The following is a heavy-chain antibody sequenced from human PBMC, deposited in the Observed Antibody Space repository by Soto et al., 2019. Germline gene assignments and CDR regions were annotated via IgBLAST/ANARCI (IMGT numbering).Heavy chain of an antibody. CDR1: GGSISSYY. J-gene: IGHJ6*03. V-gene: IGHV4-59*01. CDR3: ARVRTWGLGVVPAARVYYYMDV. D-gene: IGHD2-2*01. Sequence: SETLSLTCTVSGGSISSYYWSWIRQPPGKGLEWIGYIYYSGSTNYNPSLKSRVTISVDTSKNQFSLKLSSVTAADTAVYYCARVRTWGLGVVPAARVYYYMDVWGKGTTVTVSS. CDR2: IYYSGST.